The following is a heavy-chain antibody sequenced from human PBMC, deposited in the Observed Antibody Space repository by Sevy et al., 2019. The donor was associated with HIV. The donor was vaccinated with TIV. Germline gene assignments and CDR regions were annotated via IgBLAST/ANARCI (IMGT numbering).Heavy chain of an antibody. CDR1: GFSLSTSGVG. D-gene: IGHD4-17*01. Sequence: SGPTLVNPTQTLTLTCTFSGFSLSTSGVGVGWIHQPPGKALEWLALIYWDDNKRYSPSLRSRLTITKDTSKNQVVLTMTNMDPVDTATYYCAHSLYGDYIGGYFDYWGQGTLVTVSS. CDR3: AHSLYGDYIGGYFDY. J-gene: IGHJ4*02. CDR2: IYWDDNK. V-gene: IGHV2-5*02.